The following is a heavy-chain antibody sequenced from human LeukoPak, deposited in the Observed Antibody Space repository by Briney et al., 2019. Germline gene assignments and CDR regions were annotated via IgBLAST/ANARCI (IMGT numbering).Heavy chain of an antibody. V-gene: IGHV4-59*01. CDR3: ARQTLLWFGELTFDY. CDR2: IYYSGST. Sequence: KPSETLSLTCTVSGGSISSYYWSWIRQPPGKGLEWIGYIYYSGSTNYNPSLKSRVTISVDTSKNQFSLKLSSVTAADTAVYYCARQTLLWFGELTFDYWGQGTLVTVSS. D-gene: IGHD3-10*01. CDR1: GGSISSYY. J-gene: IGHJ4*02.